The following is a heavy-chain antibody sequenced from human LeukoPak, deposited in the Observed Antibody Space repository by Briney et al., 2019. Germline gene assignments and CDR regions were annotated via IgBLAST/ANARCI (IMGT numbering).Heavy chain of an antibody. Sequence: PGGSLRLSCAASGFTFSSYSMNWVRQAPGKGLEWVSSISSSSSYIYYADSVKGRFTISRDNAKNSLYLQMSSPRAEDTAVYYCARVLAVAGGYWGQGTLVTVSS. D-gene: IGHD6-19*01. J-gene: IGHJ4*02. CDR2: ISSSSSYI. V-gene: IGHV3-21*01. CDR1: GFTFSSYS. CDR3: ARVLAVAGGY.